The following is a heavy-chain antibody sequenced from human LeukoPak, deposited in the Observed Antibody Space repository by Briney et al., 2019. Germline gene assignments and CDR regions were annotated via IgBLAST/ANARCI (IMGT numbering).Heavy chain of an antibody. CDR2: ISGDGAST. Sequence: GGSLRLSCAAPGFMFHDYAIHWVRQAPGKGLEWVSPISGDGASTFYADSVKGRFTISRDNSKNSLYLQMNSLRSDDTALYYCARESESSGWYDYWGEGALVTVSS. CDR1: GFMFHDYA. D-gene: IGHD6-19*01. CDR3: ARESESSGWYDY. V-gene: IGHV3-43*02. J-gene: IGHJ4*02.